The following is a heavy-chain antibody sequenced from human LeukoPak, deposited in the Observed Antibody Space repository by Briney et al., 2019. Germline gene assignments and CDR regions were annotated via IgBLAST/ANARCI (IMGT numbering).Heavy chain of an antibody. CDR2: IRYDGKIK. J-gene: IGHJ5*02. Sequence: GGSLRLSCAASGFTFSAYGVHWVRQAPGKGPEWVAFIRYDGKIKKYADSVKGRFTISRDNSKNSLYLQMNSLTSEDTSLYYCARNRAAAGDWLGPWGQGTLVIVSS. V-gene: IGHV3-30*02. D-gene: IGHD6-13*01. CDR3: ARNRAAAGDWLGP. CDR1: GFTFSAYG.